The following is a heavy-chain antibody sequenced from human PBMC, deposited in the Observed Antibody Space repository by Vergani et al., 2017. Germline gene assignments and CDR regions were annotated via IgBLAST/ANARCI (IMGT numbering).Heavy chain of an antibody. CDR1: GYSISSGYY. Sequence: QVQLQESGPGLVKPSETLSLTCTVSGYSISSGYYWGWIRQPPGKGLEWIGSIYHSGSTYYNPSLKSRVTISVDTSKNQFSLKLSSVTAADTAVYYWARVGSWSNLRKPFDYWGQGTLVTVSS. D-gene: IGHD6-13*01. V-gene: IGHV4-38-2*02. CDR2: IYHSGST. CDR3: ARVGSWSNLRKPFDY. J-gene: IGHJ4*02.